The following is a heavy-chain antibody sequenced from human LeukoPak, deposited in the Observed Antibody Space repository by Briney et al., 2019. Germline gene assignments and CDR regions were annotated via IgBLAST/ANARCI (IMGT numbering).Heavy chain of an antibody. CDR1: GGTFSSYA. CDR3: ARENLELIRAAKSNWFDP. J-gene: IGHJ5*02. Sequence: ASVKVSCKASGGTFSSYAISWVRQAPGQGLEWMGGIIPIFGTANYAQKFQGRVTITADKSTSTAYMELSSLRSEDTAVYYCARENLELIRAAKSNWFDPWGQGTLVTVSS. V-gene: IGHV1-69*06. CDR2: IIPIFGTA. D-gene: IGHD1-7*01.